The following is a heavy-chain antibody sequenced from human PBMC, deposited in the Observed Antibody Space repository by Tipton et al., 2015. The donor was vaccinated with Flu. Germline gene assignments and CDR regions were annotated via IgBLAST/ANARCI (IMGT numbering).Heavy chain of an antibody. J-gene: IGHJ6*02. CDR3: AREKVVMLITTHNSYGMDV. V-gene: IGHV3-7*01. D-gene: IGHD3-22*01. CDR2: IKEDGSEK. Sequence: SLRLSCEASGFSFSSYWMSWVRQAPGKGLEWVANIKEDGSEKYFVDSVKGRFTISRDNAKNSLFLQMNSLRAEDTAVYFCAREKVVMLITTHNSYGMDVWGQGPPVTV. CDR1: GFSFSSYW.